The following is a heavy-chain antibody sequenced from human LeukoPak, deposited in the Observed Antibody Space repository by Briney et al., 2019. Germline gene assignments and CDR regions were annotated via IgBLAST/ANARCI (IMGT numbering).Heavy chain of an antibody. D-gene: IGHD1-26*01. CDR1: GGTFSSYA. CDR2: IIPIFGTA. V-gene: IGHV1-69*01. CDR3: ANEKEWELGRGSLVY. J-gene: IGHJ4*02. Sequence: SVKVSSKASGGTFSSYAISWVRQAPGQGLEWMGGIIPIFGTANYAQKFQGRVTITADESTSTAYMELSSLRSEDTAVYYCANEKEWELGRGSLVYWGQGTLVTVSS.